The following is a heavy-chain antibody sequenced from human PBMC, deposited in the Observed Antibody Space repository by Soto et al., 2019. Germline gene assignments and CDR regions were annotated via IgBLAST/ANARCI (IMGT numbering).Heavy chain of an antibody. CDR1: GFSLSTSGVG. D-gene: IGHD3-3*01. Sequence: QITLKESGPTLVKPIQTLTLTCTFSGFSLSTSGVGVGWIRQPPGKALEWLALIYWDDDKRYSPSLKSRLTITKDTSKNQVVLTMTNMDPVDTATYYCAHSGYDFWSGYYGGGVWFDPWGQGTLVTVSS. CDR2: IYWDDDK. CDR3: AHSGYDFWSGYYGGGVWFDP. V-gene: IGHV2-5*02. J-gene: IGHJ5*02.